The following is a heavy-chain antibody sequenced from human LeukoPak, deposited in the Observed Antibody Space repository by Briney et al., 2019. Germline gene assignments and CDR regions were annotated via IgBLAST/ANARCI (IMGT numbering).Heavy chain of an antibody. D-gene: IGHD1-26*01. V-gene: IGHV3-64*01. CDR2: ISSNGGST. CDR3: ARSSGSYPLDY. CDR1: GFTFSSYA. J-gene: IGHJ4*02. Sequence: GGSLRLSCAASGFTFSSYAMHWARQAPGKGLEYVSAISSNGGSTHYANSVKGRFTISRDNSKNTLYLQMGSLRAEDMAVYYCARSSGSYPLDYWGQGTLVTVSS.